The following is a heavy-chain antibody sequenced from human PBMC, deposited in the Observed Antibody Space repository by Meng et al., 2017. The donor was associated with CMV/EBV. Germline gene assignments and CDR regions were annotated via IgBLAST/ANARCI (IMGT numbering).Heavy chain of an antibody. V-gene: IGHV3-30*02. CDR1: GFTFSSYG. Sequence: GGSLRLSCAASGFTFSSYGMHWVRQAPGKGLEWVAFIRYDGSNKYYADSVKGRFTISRDNSKNTLYLQMNSLRAEDTAVYYCATDSPISRWSQLVFDYWGQGTLVTVSS. CDR2: IRYDGSNK. D-gene: IGHD6-6*01. J-gene: IGHJ4*02. CDR3: ATDSPISRWSQLVFDY.